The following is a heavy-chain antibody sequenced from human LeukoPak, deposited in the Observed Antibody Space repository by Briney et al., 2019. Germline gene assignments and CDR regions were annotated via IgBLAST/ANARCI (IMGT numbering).Heavy chain of an antibody. D-gene: IGHD3-22*01. CDR1: GYIFTNYS. J-gene: IGHJ4*02. CDR3: ARLNYYYDSSGYIY. CDR2: ISAYNGHK. V-gene: IGHV1-18*01. Sequence: ASVKVSCKASGYIFTNYSISWVRQAPGQGLEWMGWISAYNGHKNYAQKLQGRVTMTTDTSTSTAYMELRSLRSDDTAVYYCARLNYYYDSSGYIYWGQGTLVTVSS.